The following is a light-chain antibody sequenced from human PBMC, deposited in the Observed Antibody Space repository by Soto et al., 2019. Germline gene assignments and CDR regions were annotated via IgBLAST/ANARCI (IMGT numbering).Light chain of an antibody. CDR1: QSVGNDY. Sequence: EIVLTQSPGTLSLSPGERATLSCRASQSVGNDYLAWFQQRPGQAPRLLIDDASRRVTGIPDRFSGSGSGTDFPLTISRLEPEDFAVYYCQQCATSPLTFGGGTRVEIK. CDR3: QQCATSPLT. J-gene: IGKJ4*01. V-gene: IGKV3-20*01. CDR2: DAS.